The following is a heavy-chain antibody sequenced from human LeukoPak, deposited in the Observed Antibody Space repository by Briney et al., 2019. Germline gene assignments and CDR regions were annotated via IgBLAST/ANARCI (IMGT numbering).Heavy chain of an antibody. J-gene: IGHJ4*02. V-gene: IGHV3-21*01. CDR2: ISSSSSYI. CDR3: ARDKSDYYDSSGYYLSFDY. CDR1: GFTFSFYW. D-gene: IGHD3-22*01. Sequence: GGSLRLSCAASGFTFSFYWFHWVRQAPGKGLEWVSSISSSSSYIYYADSVKGRFTISRDNAKNSLYLQMNSLRAEDTAVYYCARDKSDYYDSSGYYLSFDYWGQGTLVTVSS.